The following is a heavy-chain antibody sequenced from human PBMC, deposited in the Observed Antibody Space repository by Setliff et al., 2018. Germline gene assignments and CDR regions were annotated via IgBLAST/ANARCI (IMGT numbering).Heavy chain of an antibody. J-gene: IGHJ3*02. D-gene: IGHD2-15*01. CDR1: GYIFTSSG. V-gene: IGHV1-18*01. CDR3: ALTTLSLCSGGNCPNALDI. Sequence: AASVKVSCKGSGYIFTSSGISWVRQAPGQGLEWMGWISGFNGVKKYAQNFQDRVTMATDTSTNMAYMELRSLRSDDTAIYFCALTTLSLCSGGNCPNALDIWGQGTLVTVSS. CDR2: ISGFNGVK.